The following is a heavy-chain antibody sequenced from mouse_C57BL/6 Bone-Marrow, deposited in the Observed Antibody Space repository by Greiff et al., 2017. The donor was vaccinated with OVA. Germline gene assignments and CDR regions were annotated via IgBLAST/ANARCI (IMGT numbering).Heavy chain of an antibody. CDR1: GYTFTSYW. Sequence: VQLQQSGTVLARPGASVKMSCKTSGYTFTSYWMHWVKQRPGQGLEWIGAIYPGNSDTSYNQKFKGKAKLTAVTSASTAYMELSSLTNEDSAVYYCTRSRWLLLNYFDYWGQGTTLTVSS. CDR2: IYPGNSDT. J-gene: IGHJ2*01. V-gene: IGHV1-5*01. CDR3: TRSRWLLLNYFDY. D-gene: IGHD2-3*01.